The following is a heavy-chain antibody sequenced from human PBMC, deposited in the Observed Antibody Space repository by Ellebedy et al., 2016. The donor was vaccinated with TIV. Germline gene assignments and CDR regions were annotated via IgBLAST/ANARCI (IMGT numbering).Heavy chain of an antibody. J-gene: IGHJ5*02. CDR3: VGFGVFNL. V-gene: IGHV3-7*01. CDR2: IKTDGSET. CDR1: GFSFSNFW. D-gene: IGHD3-3*01. Sequence: PGGSLRLSCAAWGFSFSNFWMSWVRQAPGKGLEWVAHIKTDGSETYYVDSGKGRFTISRENAKNALFLQMDGLRVDDSAVYYCVGFGVFNLWGQGAPVTVSS.